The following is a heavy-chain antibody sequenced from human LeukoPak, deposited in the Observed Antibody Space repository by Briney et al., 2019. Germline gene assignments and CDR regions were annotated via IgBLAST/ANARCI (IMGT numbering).Heavy chain of an antibody. CDR3: AKDLRYRGAINWFDP. CDR1: GFTFSSYA. Sequence: GGSLRLSCAASGFTFSSYAMSWVRQAPGKGLEWVSAISGSGGGTYYADSVKGRFTISRDNSKNTLYLQMNSLRAEDTGVYYCAKDLRYRGAINWFDPWGQGTLVTVSS. V-gene: IGHV3-23*01. D-gene: IGHD1-26*01. J-gene: IGHJ5*02. CDR2: ISGSGGGT.